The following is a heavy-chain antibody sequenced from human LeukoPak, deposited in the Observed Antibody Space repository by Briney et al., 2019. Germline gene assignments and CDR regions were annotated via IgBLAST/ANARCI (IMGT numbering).Heavy chain of an antibody. CDR3: ARVWGSSDY. J-gene: IGHJ4*02. CDR2: IRYDGSNE. Sequence: PGGSLRLSCVASGFTFSSYGMNWVRRAPGKGLEWVGFIRYDGSNEYYADSVKGRFTISRDNSKNTLYLQMNSLRAEDTAVYYWARVWGSSDYWGQGTLVTVSS. CDR1: GFTFSSYG. D-gene: IGHD3-16*01. V-gene: IGHV3-30*02.